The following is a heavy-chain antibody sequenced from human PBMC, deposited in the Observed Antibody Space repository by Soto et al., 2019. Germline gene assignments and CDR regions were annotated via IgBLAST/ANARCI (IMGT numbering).Heavy chain of an antibody. CDR2: ISYDGSNK. CDR1: GFTFRSYA. J-gene: IGHJ6*02. CDR3: ARDSTMIVVVSCMDV. D-gene: IGHD3-22*01. Sequence: RRLSCSASGFTFRSYAMHWVRQAPCKGLEWVAVISYDGSNKYYADSVKGRFTISRDNSKNTLYLQMNSLRAEDTAVYYCARDSTMIVVVSCMDVWGQGTKVTVYS. V-gene: IGHV3-30-3*01.